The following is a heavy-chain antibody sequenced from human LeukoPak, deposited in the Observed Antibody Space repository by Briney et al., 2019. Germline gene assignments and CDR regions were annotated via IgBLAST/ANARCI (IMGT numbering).Heavy chain of an antibody. CDR2: IYYSGST. CDR1: GGSISSYY. D-gene: IGHD6-6*01. CDR3: ARGALSSSSFDY. V-gene: IGHV4-59*12. J-gene: IGHJ4*02. Sequence: SETLSLTCTVSGGSISSYYWIWIRQPPGKGLEWIGYIYYSGSTNYNPSLKSRVTISVDTSKNQFSLKLSSVTAADTAVYYCARGALSSSSFDYWGQGTLVTVSS.